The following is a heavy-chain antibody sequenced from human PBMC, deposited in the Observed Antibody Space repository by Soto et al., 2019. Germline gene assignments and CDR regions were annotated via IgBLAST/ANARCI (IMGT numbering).Heavy chain of an antibody. CDR1: GFTFSSYS. CDR2: ISSSSSTR. CDR3: ARHPERIAEIGWFDP. V-gene: IGHV3-48*01. D-gene: IGHD6-13*01. Sequence: GGSLRLSCAASGFTFSSYSMNWVRQAPGKGLEWVSYISSSSSTRYYADSVKGRFTISRDNAKNSLYLQMNSLRAEDTAVYYCARHPERIAEIGWFDPWGQGTLVTVSS. J-gene: IGHJ5*02.